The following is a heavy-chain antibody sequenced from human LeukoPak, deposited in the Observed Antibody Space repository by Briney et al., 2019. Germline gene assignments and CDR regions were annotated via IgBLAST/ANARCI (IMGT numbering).Heavy chain of an antibody. D-gene: IGHD5-12*01. Sequence: GGSLRLSCAASGFTFSSYAMSWVRQAPGKGLEWVSVIYSGGTTYYADSVKGRFTISRDNSKNTLYLQMNSLRAEDTAVYYCASGPLGHDPSRLRVHFDYWGQGTLVTVSS. CDR3: ASGPLGHDPSRLRVHFDY. CDR2: IYSGGTT. V-gene: IGHV3-53*01. J-gene: IGHJ4*02. CDR1: GFTFSSYA.